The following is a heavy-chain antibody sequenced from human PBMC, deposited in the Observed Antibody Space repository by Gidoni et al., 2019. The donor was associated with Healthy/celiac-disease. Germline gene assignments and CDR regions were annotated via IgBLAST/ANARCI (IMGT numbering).Heavy chain of an antibody. V-gene: IGHV4-4*07. CDR1: GGSISSYY. CDR2: IYTSGST. J-gene: IGHJ6*02. Sequence: QVQLQESGPGLVKPSETLSLTCTVSGGSISSYYWSWIRPPAGKGLEWIGRIYTSGSTNYNPSLKSRVTMSVDTSKNQFSLKLSSVTAADTAVYYCARAGSGYSYEVPNSYYHYGMDVWGQGTTVTVSS. D-gene: IGHD5-18*01. CDR3: ARAGSGYSYEVPNSYYHYGMDV.